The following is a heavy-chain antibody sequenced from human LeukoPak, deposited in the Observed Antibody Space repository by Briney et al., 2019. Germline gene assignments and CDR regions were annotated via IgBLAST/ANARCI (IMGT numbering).Heavy chain of an antibody. V-gene: IGHV1-69*13. J-gene: IGHJ4*02. D-gene: IGHD3-22*01. CDR3: ASYYDSSGDYFDY. CDR1: GGTFISYA. CDR2: IIPIFGTA. Sequence: SVKVSCKASGGTFISYAISWVRQAPGQWLEWMGGIIPIFGTANYAQKFQGRVTITADESTSTAYMELSSLRSEDTAVYYCASYYDSSGDYFDYWGQGTLVTVSS.